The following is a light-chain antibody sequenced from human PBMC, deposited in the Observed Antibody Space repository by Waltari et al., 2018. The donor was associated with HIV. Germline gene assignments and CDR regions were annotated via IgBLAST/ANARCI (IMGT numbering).Light chain of an antibody. J-gene: IGLJ3*02. Sequence: QSALTQPRSMSGSPGQSVTISCPGTSSHVGTHNYVPWYQHHTGKAPKLIIYDVTKRPSGVPDRFSGSKSGNTASLTISGLQVDDEADYYCCSYVGNFTWVFGGGTKLTVL. V-gene: IGLV2-11*01. CDR1: SSHVGTHNY. CDR3: CSYVGNFTWV. CDR2: DVT.